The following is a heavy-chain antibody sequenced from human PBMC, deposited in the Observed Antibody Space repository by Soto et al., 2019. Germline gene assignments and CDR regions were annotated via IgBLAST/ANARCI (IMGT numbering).Heavy chain of an antibody. J-gene: IGHJ3*02. Sequence: EVQLVESGGGLVQPGGSLRLSCAASGFTFSSYWMSWVRQAPGKGLEWVANIKQDGSEKYYVDSVKGRFTISRDNAKNSLYLQMNSLRAEDTAVYYCARVAVAGTRDAFEIWGQGTMVTVSS. D-gene: IGHD6-19*01. CDR3: ARVAVAGTRDAFEI. CDR2: IKQDGSEK. V-gene: IGHV3-7*01. CDR1: GFTFSSYW.